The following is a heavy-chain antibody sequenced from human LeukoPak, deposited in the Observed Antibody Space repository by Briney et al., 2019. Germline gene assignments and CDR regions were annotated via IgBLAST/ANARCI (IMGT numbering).Heavy chain of an antibody. D-gene: IGHD6-13*01. CDR2: IKQDGSEK. Sequence: GGSLRLSCAVSGFTFSSYWMTWVRQTPGKGLEWVANIKQDGSEKNYVDSVKGRFNVSRDNARNSVYLQMNSLRAEDTAVYYCARGRRRIAAAGATPPAPYFDYWGQGTLVTVSS. J-gene: IGHJ4*02. CDR1: GFTFSSYW. V-gene: IGHV3-7*04. CDR3: ARGRRRIAAAGATPPAPYFDY.